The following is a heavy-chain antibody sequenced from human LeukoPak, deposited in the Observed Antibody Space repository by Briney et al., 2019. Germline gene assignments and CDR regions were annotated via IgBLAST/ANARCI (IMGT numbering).Heavy chain of an antibody. CDR1: GFTFTSYG. D-gene: IGHD3-22*01. CDR2: IWYDGSNK. Sequence: GGSLRLSCAASGFTFTSYGMHWVRQAPGKGLEWVALIWYDGSNKYYADSVKGRFTISKDNSKNTLYLQMNSLRAEDTAVYSCARANYYDTSGYPDQNWGQGTLVTVSS. J-gene: IGHJ4*02. V-gene: IGHV3-30*02. CDR3: ARANYYDTSGYPDQN.